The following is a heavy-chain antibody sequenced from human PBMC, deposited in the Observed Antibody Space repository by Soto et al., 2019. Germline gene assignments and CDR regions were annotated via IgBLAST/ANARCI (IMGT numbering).Heavy chain of an antibody. Sequence: SETLSLTCTVSGVSISSGGYYWSWIRQHPGKGLEWIGYIYYSGSTYYNPSLKSRVTISVDTSKNQFSLKLSSVTAADTAVYYCARGTTPQEYFSYYYYMDVWGKGTTVTVSS. D-gene: IGHD4-17*01. V-gene: IGHV4-31*03. J-gene: IGHJ6*03. CDR2: IYYSGST. CDR1: GVSISSGGYY. CDR3: ARGTTPQEYFSYYYYMDV.